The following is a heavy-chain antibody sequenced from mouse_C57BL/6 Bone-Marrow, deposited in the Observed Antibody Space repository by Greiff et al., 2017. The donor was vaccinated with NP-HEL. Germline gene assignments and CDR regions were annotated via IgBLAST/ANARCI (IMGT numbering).Heavy chain of an antibody. V-gene: IGHV1-62-2*01. J-gene: IGHJ3*01. CDR1: GYTFTEYT. Sequence: VKLMESGAELVKPGASVKLSCKASGYTFTEYTIHWVKQRSGQGLEWIGWFYPGSGSIKYNEKFKDKATLTADKSSSTVYMELSRLTSEDSAVYFCSRHGGIYYDYDGGSWFAYWGQGTLVTVSA. CDR2: FYPGSGSI. CDR3: SRHGGIYYDYDGGSWFAY. D-gene: IGHD2-4*01.